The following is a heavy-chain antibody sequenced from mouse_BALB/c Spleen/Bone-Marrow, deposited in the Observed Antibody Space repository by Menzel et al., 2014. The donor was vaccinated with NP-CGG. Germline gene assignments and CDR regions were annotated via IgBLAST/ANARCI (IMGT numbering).Heavy chain of an antibody. CDR2: INPESSTI. Sequence: EVHLVESGGGLVQPGGSLKLSCAASGFDFSRYWVGWVRQAPGRGLKWIGEINPESSTINYTPSLKDKFIISRDNAKNALYLQMSKVRSEDTALYFCARLGYYGMMAYWGQGTSVTVSS. J-gene: IGHJ4*01. CDR3: ARLGYYGMMAY. D-gene: IGHD1-1*01. V-gene: IGHV4-1*02. CDR1: GFDFSRYW.